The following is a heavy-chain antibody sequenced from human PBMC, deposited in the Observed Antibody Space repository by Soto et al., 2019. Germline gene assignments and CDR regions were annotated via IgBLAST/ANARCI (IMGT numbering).Heavy chain of an antibody. CDR3: VREIPNWNQYYFDY. CDR2: IWYDGSNK. J-gene: IGHJ4*02. D-gene: IGHD1-1*01. CDR1: GFTFSSYG. V-gene: IGHV3-33*01. Sequence: PGGSLRLSCAASGFTFSSYGMHWVRQAPGKGLEWVAVIWYDGSNKYYADSVKGRFTISRDNSKNTLYLQMNSLRAEDTAVYYCVREIPNWNQYYFDYWGQGSLVTVSS.